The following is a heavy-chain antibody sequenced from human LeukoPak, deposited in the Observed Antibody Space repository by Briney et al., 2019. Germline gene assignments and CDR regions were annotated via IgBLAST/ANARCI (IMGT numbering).Heavy chain of an antibody. CDR2: FSATDGSA. D-gene: IGHD6-13*01. J-gene: IGHJ3*01. CDR1: GFTFSSYA. CDR3: ARAKIAAAGTGAFDV. V-gene: IGHV3-23*01. Sequence: SGGSLRLACAASGFTFSSYAMTWVRQAPGKGREWVSAFSATDGSAQYAESVEGRFTISRDNSKNTLFLQMNSPGAEDTAVYYCARAKIAAAGTGAFDVWGQGTLVTVSS.